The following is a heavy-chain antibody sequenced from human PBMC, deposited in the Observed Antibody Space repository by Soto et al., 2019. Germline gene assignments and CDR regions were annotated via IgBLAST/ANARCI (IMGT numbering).Heavy chain of an antibody. CDR2: ISYDGSKK. CDR3: ARDRLYESNTQYYNYGMDV. J-gene: IGHJ6*02. Sequence: LVESGGGVVQPGRSLRVSCAASGFTFTSYAMHWVRQAPGKGLEWVATISYDGSKKDYADSVKGRFTISRDNSKNTLYMQMNSLSDEDTAVYYCARDRLYESNTQYYNYGMDVWGHGTTVTVSS. D-gene: IGHD3-22*01. CDR1: GFTFTSYA. V-gene: IGHV3-30-3*01.